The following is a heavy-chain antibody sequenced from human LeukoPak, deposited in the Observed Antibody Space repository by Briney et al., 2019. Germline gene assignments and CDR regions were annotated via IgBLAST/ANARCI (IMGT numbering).Heavy chain of an antibody. J-gene: IGHJ4*02. Sequence: PGGSLRLSCAASGNYWMHWVRQAPGTGLVWVSHINSDGSWTSYADSVKGRFTISKDNAKNTVYLQMNNLRVEDTAVYYCVSFYETYWGRGTLVTVSS. D-gene: IGHD2-2*01. CDR3: VSFYETY. V-gene: IGHV3-74*01. CDR1: GNYW. CDR2: INSDGSWT.